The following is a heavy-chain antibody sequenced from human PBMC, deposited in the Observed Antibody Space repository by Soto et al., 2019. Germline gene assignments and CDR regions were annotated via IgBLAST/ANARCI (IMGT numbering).Heavy chain of an antibody. CDR1: GFTFSSYG. J-gene: IGHJ4*02. V-gene: IGHV3-33*01. D-gene: IGHD3-10*01. CDR3: ARDHDVLLWFGELSGLYY. Sequence: QVQLVESGGGVVQPGRSLRLSCAASGFTFSSYGMHWVRQAPGKGLEWVAVIWYDGSNKYYADSVKGRFTISRYNSKNTLYLQMNSLRAEDTAVYYCARDHDVLLWFGELSGLYYWGQVTLVTVSS. CDR2: IWYDGSNK.